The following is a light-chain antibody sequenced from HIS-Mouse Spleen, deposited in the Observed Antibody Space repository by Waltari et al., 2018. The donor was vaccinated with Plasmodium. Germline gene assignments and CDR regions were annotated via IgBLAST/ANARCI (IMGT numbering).Light chain of an antibody. CDR3: CSYAGSYTSS. V-gene: IGLV2-11*01. CDR2: DVS. J-gene: IGLJ2*01. CDR1: SSDVGGYTY. Sequence: QSALTQPRSVSGSPGQSVTIPCTGTSSDVGGYTYVSWYQQHPGKAPKLMIYDVSKRPSGVPDRFSGSKSGNTASLTISGLQAEDEADYYCCSYAGSYTSSFGGGTKLTVL.